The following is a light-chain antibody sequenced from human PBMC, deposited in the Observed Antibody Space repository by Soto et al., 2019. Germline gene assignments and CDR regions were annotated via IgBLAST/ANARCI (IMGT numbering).Light chain of an antibody. Sequence: EIVMTQSPATLSVSPGETATLSCRASQSVSYNLAWYQQKPGQGPRLIIYGAFTRATGIPARFSGSWSGTDFTLTISSLQSEDFAVYYCQQYKNWPSLTFGGGTKVEIK. CDR3: QQYKNWPSLT. CDR1: QSVSYN. J-gene: IGKJ4*01. V-gene: IGKV3-15*01. CDR2: GAF.